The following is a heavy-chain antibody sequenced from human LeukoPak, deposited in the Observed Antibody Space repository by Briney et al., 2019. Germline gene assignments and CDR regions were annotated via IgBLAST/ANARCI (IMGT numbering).Heavy chain of an antibody. CDR1: GFTFSNAW. D-gene: IGHD1-7*01. Sequence: GGSLRLSCAASGFTFSNAWMSWIRQPPGKGLEWVGRIKSKTDGGTTDYAAPVKGRFTISRDDSKNTLYLQMNSLKTEDTAVYYCTTVPNDWNWPDFDYWGQGTLVTVSS. CDR3: TTVPNDWNWPDFDY. CDR2: IKSKTDGGTT. J-gene: IGHJ4*02. V-gene: IGHV3-15*01.